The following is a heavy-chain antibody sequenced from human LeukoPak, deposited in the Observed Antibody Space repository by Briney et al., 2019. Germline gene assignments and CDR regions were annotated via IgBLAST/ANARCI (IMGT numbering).Heavy chain of an antibody. CDR1: GFTFSSYA. V-gene: IGHV3-64D*09. CDR3: VKGDRSRWYYFDY. J-gene: IGHJ4*02. Sequence: GGSLRLSCSASGFTFSSYAMHWVRQAPGKGLEYVSAISGNGGSTYYADSVKGRFTISRDNSKNTLYLQTSSLRAEDTAVYYCVKGDRSRWYYFDYWGQGTLVTVSS. D-gene: IGHD6-13*01. CDR2: ISGNGGST.